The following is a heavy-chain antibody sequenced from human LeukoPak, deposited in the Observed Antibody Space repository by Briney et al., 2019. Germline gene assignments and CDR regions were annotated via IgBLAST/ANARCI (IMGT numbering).Heavy chain of an antibody. D-gene: IGHD1-7*01. CDR3: ARLALPATVGAFHI. CDR1: GDSISSYY. Sequence: KPSETLSLTCTVSGDSISSYYWTWVRQPPGKGLEWIGCIYYRGSTNYNPSLKSRVTISVDTSKKQFSLKLTSVTTADTAVYFCARLALPATVGAFHIWGQGTMVSVSS. CDR2: IYYRGST. J-gene: IGHJ3*02. V-gene: IGHV4-59*01.